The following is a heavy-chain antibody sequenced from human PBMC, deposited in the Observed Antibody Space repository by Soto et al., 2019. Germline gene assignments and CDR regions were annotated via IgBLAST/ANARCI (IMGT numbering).Heavy chain of an antibody. J-gene: IGHJ4*02. V-gene: IGHV3-30-3*01. CDR1: GFTFRSYA. CDR3: ARDIYPHDYGDNFDY. D-gene: IGHD4-17*01. CDR2: ISYDESNK. Sequence: GRSLRLSCAASGFTFRSYALQWVRQAPGKGLEWVAGISYDESNKYYADSVKGRFTISRDNSKNTLYLQMNSRRAEDTAVYDCARDIYPHDYGDNFDYWGQGTRVTVSS.